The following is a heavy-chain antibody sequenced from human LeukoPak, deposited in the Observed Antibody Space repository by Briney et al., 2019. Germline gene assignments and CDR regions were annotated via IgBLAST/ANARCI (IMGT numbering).Heavy chain of an antibody. CDR3: AKDVGGVSVVSPEYFQH. V-gene: IGHV3-23*01. Sequence: GGPVSLLCAPSAFPLSSYSMSWVRQAAGKGLERVSAISGSSDNTYYAVSVKGRFTISRDNSKNTLYLQMNSLKAEDTAVYGCAKDVGGVSVVSPEYFQHWGQGTLVTVSS. D-gene: IGHD3-3*01. CDR1: AFPLSSYS. CDR2: ISGSSDNT. J-gene: IGHJ1*01.